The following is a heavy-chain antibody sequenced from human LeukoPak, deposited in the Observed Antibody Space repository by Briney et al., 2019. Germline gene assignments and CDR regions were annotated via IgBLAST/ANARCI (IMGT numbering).Heavy chain of an antibody. D-gene: IGHD6-19*01. J-gene: IGHJ4*02. CDR1: GYTFTGYY. V-gene: IGHV1-2*02. CDR2: INPSSGGA. CDR3: ARSIAVAVRFDY. Sequence: GASVKVSCKASGYTFTGYYMHWVRQAPGQGLEWMGWINPSSGGANYAQKFQGRVTMTRDTSISTAYMELSRLRSDDTAVYYCARSIAVAVRFDYWGQGTLVTVSS.